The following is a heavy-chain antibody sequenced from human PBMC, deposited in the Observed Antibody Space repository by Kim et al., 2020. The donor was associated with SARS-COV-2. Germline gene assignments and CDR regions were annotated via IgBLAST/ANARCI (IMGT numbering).Heavy chain of an antibody. Sequence: EYAVSVKSRISINPDTSKNQFSLQLNSVTPEDTAVYYCARHIAATGTINYWGQGTLVTVSS. J-gene: IGHJ4*02. CDR3: ARHIAATGTINY. V-gene: IGHV6-1*01. D-gene: IGHD6-13*01.